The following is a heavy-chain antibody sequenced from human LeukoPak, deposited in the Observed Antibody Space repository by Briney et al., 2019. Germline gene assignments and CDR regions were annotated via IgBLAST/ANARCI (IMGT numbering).Heavy chain of an antibody. CDR2: ISYDASNK. CDR1: GFTFRSYA. D-gene: IGHD2-15*01. V-gene: IGHV3-30-3*01. Sequence: AGGSLRLSCAASGFTFRSYAVHWVRQVPGKGLEWVAGISYDASNKYYADSVKGRFTISRDNSKNTLSLQMNSLRAEDTAVYYCAPDLRGAAWSLDYWGQGTLVTVSS. J-gene: IGHJ4*02. CDR3: APDLRGAAWSLDY.